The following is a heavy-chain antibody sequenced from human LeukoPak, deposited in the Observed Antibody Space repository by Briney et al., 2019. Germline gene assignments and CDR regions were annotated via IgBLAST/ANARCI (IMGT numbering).Heavy chain of an antibody. CDR2: ISAYNGNT. Sequence: GASVKVSCKASGYTFTSYGISWVRQAPGQGLEWMGWISAYNGNTNYAQKLQGRVTMTTDTSTSTAYIELRSLRSDDTAVYYCARDHSLYYDFWSGYYTDYMDVWGKGTTVTVSS. V-gene: IGHV1-18*01. CDR1: GYTFTSYG. D-gene: IGHD3-3*01. CDR3: ARDHSLYYDFWSGYYTDYMDV. J-gene: IGHJ6*03.